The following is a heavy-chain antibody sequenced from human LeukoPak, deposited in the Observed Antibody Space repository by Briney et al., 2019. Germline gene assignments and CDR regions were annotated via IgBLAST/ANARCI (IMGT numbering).Heavy chain of an antibody. J-gene: IGHJ3*02. V-gene: IGHV4-4*02. Sequence: SETLSLTCAVSGGSISSSNWWSWVRQPPGKGVEGIGEIYHSESTNYNPALKSRVTISVDKSKNQFSLKLSSVTAADTAAYYCTKSDGYGLIRICGRGTMVTVSS. CDR1: GGSISSSNW. CDR3: TKSDGYGLIRI. D-gene: IGHD3-10*01. CDR2: IYHSEST.